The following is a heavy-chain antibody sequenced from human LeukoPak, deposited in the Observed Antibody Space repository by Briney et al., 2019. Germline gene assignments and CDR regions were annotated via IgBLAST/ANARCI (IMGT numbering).Heavy chain of an antibody. J-gene: IGHJ4*02. V-gene: IGHV1-18*01. D-gene: IGHD3-22*01. Sequence: ASVKVSCKASGYTFTSYGISWVRQAPGQGLEWMGWISAYNGNTNYAQKLQGRVTMTTDTSTSTAYMELRSLRSDDTAVYYYARMSAGYDSSGYYYVPFDYWGQGTLVTVSS. CDR2: ISAYNGNT. CDR1: GYTFTSYG. CDR3: ARMSAGYDSSGYYYVPFDY.